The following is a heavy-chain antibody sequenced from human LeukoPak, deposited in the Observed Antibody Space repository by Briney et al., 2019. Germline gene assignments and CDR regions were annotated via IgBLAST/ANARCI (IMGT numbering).Heavy chain of an antibody. J-gene: IGHJ4*02. CDR3: AHTPNYYDEYYFDY. V-gene: IGHV2-5*02. CDR1: GFSLSTSGVG. D-gene: IGHD3-22*01. CDR2: IYWDDDK. Sequence: SRPRLVESTQPLTLTFTFSGFSLSTSGVGVGWIRRPPGKALDRLAVIYWDDDKRYSPSLKSRLTITKDTSKNQVVLTMTNMDPVDTATYYCAHTPNYYDEYYFDYWGQGILVTVSS.